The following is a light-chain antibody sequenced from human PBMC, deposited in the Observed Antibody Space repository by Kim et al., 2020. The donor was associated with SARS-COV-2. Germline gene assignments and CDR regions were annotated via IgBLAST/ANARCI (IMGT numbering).Light chain of an antibody. CDR3: ATWDDNLNGVG. CDR2: GYN. V-gene: IGLV1-44*01. CDR1: FSNVGRNT. J-gene: IGLJ2*01. Sequence: QSVLTQPPSASGTPGQRVTISCSGSFSNVGRNTVNWYQQLPGTAPKLLIFGYNQRPSGVPDRFSGSKSGTSASLAISGLQSEDEADYYCATWDDNLNGVGFGGGTQLTVL.